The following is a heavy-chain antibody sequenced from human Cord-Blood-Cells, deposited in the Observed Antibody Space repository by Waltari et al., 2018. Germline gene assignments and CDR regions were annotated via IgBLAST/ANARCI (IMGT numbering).Heavy chain of an antibody. J-gene: IGHJ6*02. CDR3: ARGGDSSSWYYYYYGMDV. V-gene: IGHV4-4*02. D-gene: IGHD6-13*01. Sequence: QVQLQESGPGLVKPSGTLSLTCAVSGGSISSSTGWSWACQPQGKGLEWIGEIYHSGGTNSNPALKSRVTIAVDKSKNQFSLKLSFVTAADTAVYYCARGGDSSSWYYYYYGMDVWGQGTTVTVSS. CDR2: IYHSGGT. CDR1: GGSISSSTG.